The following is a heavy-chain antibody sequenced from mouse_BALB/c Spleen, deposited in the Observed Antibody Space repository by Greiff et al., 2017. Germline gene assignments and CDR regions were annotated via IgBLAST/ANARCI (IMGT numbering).Heavy chain of an antibody. D-gene: IGHD1-2*01. CDR1: GFTFSSFG. CDR2: ISSGSSTI. CDR3: ARSGHYYGHYYAMDY. J-gene: IGHJ4*01. V-gene: IGHV5-17*02. Sequence: EVQRVESGGGLVQPGGSRKLSCAASGFTFSSFGMHWVRQAPEKGLEWVAYISSGSSTIYYADTVKGRFTISRDNPKNTLFLQMTSLRSEDTAMYYCARSGHYYGHYYAMDYWGQGTSVTVSS.